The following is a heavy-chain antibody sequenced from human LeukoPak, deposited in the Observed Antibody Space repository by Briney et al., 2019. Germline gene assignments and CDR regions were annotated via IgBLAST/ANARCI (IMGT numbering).Heavy chain of an antibody. D-gene: IGHD3-22*01. Sequence: SETLSLTCTVSGGSISSHYWSWIRQPPGKGLEWIGYIYYSGSTNYNPSLKSRVTISVDTSKNQFSLKLSSVTAADTAVYYCARDDDSSGYYPLWGQGTLVTVSS. CDR3: ARDDDSSGYYPL. CDR2: IYYSGST. V-gene: IGHV4-59*11. J-gene: IGHJ4*02. CDR1: GGSISSHY.